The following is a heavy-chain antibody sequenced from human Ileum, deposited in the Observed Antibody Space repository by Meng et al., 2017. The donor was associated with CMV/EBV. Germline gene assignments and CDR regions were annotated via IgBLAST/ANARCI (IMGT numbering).Heavy chain of an antibody. Sequence: QVQLVQSGAEVKKPGASVKVSCKASGYTFTSYYLHWVRQAPGQGLEWMGIINPSGGSTNYPQTFQGRITMTRDTSTSTVYMELSSLTSEDTAVYYCARRDCSGPSCFFAFWGQGPLVTVAS. CDR1: GYTFTSYY. CDR2: INPSGGST. D-gene: IGHD2-2*01. CDR3: ARRDCSGPSCFFAF. V-gene: IGHV1-46*01. J-gene: IGHJ4*02.